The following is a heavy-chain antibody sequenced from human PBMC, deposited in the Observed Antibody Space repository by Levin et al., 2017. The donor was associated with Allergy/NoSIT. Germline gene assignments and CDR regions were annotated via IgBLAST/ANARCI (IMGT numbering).Heavy chain of an antibody. J-gene: IGHJ2*01. CDR3: ARRKAVAGTAKAYWYFDL. CDR1: GGSFSGYY. Sequence: SETLSLTCAVYGGSFSGYYWSWIRQPPGKGLEWIGEINHSGSTNYNPSLKSRVTISVDTSKNQFSLKLSSVTAADTAVYYCARRKAVAGTAKAYWYFDLWGRGTLVTVSS. V-gene: IGHV4-34*01. D-gene: IGHD6-19*01. CDR2: INHSGST.